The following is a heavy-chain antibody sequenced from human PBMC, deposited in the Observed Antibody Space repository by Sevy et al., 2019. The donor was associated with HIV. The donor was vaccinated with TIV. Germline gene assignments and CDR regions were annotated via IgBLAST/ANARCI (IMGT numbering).Heavy chain of an antibody. CDR2: ISYDGSNK. CDR3: AKARMGYKQQLVRGGWFDP. V-gene: IGHV3-30*18. Sequence: GGSLRLSCAASGFTFSSYGMHWVRQAPGKGLEWVAVISYDGSNKYYADSVKGRFTISRDNSKNTLDLQMNSLRAEDTAVYYCAKARMGYKQQLVRGGWFDPWGQGTLVTVSS. CDR1: GFTFSSYG. D-gene: IGHD6-13*01. J-gene: IGHJ5*02.